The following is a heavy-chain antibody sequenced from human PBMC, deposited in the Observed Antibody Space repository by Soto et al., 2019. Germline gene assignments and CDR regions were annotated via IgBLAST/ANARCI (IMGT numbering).Heavy chain of an antibody. D-gene: IGHD3-3*01. CDR3: ARELYYDFWSGTHNWFDP. CDR1: GGSISSYY. V-gene: IGHV4-59*01. J-gene: IGHJ5*02. CDR2: VFYTGRA. Sequence: SETLSLTCTVSGGSISSYYWSWIRQPPGKGLGWIGYVFYTGRANYNASLKSRVSISLDTSNYQFSLKLSSVTAADTAVYYCARELYYDFWSGTHNWFDPWGQGTLVTVSS.